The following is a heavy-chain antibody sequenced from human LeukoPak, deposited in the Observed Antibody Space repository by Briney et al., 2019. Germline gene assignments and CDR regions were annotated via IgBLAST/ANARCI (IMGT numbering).Heavy chain of an antibody. D-gene: IGHD5-24*01. CDR1: GFTFSSYA. Sequence: PGGSLRLSCAASGFTFSSYAMSWVRQAPGKGLEWVSAISGSGGSTYYADSVKGRFTISRDNSKNTLYLQMNSLRAEDTAVYHCASSDGVEMATINNYWGQGTLVTVSS. CDR3: ASSDGVEMATINNY. V-gene: IGHV3-23*01. CDR2: ISGSGGST. J-gene: IGHJ4*02.